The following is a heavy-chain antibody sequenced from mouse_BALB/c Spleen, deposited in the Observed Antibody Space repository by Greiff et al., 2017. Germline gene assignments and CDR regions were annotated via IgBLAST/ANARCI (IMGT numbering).Heavy chain of an antibody. CDR3: ARSDYYGSSYDY. J-gene: IGHJ2*01. Sequence: VQLQQSGAELARPGASVKLSCKASGYTFTDYYINWVKQRTGQGLEWIGEIYPGSGNTYYNEKFKGKATLTADKSSSTAYMQLSSLTSEDSAVYFCARSDYYGSSYDYWGQGTTLTVSS. D-gene: IGHD1-1*01. CDR1: GYTFTDYY. CDR2: IYPGSGNT. V-gene: IGHV1-77*01.